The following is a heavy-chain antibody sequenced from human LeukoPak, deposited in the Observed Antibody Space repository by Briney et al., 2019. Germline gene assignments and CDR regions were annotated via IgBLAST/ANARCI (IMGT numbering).Heavy chain of an antibody. CDR1: GFTFSSYA. Sequence: GGSLRLSCAASGFTFSSYAMNWVRQAPGKGLEWVSAISGSGGSTYYADSVKGRFTISRDNSKNTLYLQMNSLRAEDTAVYYCAKDKQWLVPHTYYFDYWGQGTLVTVSS. D-gene: IGHD6-19*01. J-gene: IGHJ4*02. V-gene: IGHV3-23*01. CDR3: AKDKQWLVPHTYYFDY. CDR2: ISGSGGST.